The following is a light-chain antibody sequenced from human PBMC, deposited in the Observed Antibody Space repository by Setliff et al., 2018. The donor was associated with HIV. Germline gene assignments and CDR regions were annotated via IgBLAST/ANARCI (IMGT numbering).Light chain of an antibody. Sequence: QSVLAQPAAVSGSPGQTITISCSGTDRDIGNNNHVSWYQQHPGKAPRLVISDVSNRPSGVSDRFSGSKSGNTASLTISKLQPEDEGDYFCCSFTNGGSYGFGRGTKV. CDR3: CSFTNGGSYG. J-gene: IGLJ6*01. CDR1: DRDIGNNNH. V-gene: IGLV2-14*03. CDR2: DVS.